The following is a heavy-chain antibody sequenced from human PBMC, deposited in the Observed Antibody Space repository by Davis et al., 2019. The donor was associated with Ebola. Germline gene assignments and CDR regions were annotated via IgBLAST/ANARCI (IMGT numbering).Heavy chain of an antibody. D-gene: IGHD5-12*01. V-gene: IGHV3-53*04. J-gene: IGHJ4*02. CDR1: GFTFSGYA. CDR3: ARDPPQSGGYV. CDR2: IYSGGST. Sequence: GESLKISCAASGFTFSGYAMSWVRQAPGKGLEWVSVIYSGGSTYYADSVKGRFTISRHNSENTVFLQMNSLRPDDTAVYYCARDPPQSGGYVWGQGTLVTVSS.